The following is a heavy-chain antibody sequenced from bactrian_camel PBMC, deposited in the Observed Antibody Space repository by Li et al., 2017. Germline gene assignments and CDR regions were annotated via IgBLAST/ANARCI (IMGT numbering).Heavy chain of an antibody. V-gene: IGHV3S9*01. CDR1: RYTFSAYC. Sequence: QLVESGGGSVQAGGSLTLSCDASRYTFSAYCMGWSRQDPGKEREGVAAIDSDGSTHYGDSVKGRFTVSVDNARKTLYLQMNDLKPEDSAIYYCAADQGSGSYCRTVAGSAFEYWGQGTQVTVS. J-gene: IGHJ4*01. CDR3: AADQGSGSYCRTVAGSAFEY. CDR2: IDSDGST. D-gene: IGHD2*01.